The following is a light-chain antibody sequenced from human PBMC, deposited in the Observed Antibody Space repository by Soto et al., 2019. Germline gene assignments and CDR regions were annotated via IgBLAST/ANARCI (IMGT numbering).Light chain of an antibody. CDR3: QHRSNWPPIT. J-gene: IGKJ5*01. CDR2: DAS. Sequence: EIVLTQSPATLSLSPGERATLSCRASQSVGSYLAWYQQKPGQAPRLLIYDASNRATGIPARFSGSGSGTDFTLTISSLEPEDFALYYCQHRSNWPPITFGQGTRLEIK. CDR1: QSVGSY. V-gene: IGKV3-11*01.